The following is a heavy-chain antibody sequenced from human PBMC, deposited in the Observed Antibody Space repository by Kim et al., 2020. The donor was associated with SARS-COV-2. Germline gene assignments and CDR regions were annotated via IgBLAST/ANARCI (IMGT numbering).Heavy chain of an antibody. J-gene: IGHJ4*02. Sequence: SRVTISVDTSKNQFSLKLSSVTAADTAVYYCASEVSGRYYYDSSGYYFDYWGQGTLVTVSS. D-gene: IGHD3-22*01. CDR3: ASEVSGRYYYDSSGYYFDY. V-gene: IGHV4-39*01.